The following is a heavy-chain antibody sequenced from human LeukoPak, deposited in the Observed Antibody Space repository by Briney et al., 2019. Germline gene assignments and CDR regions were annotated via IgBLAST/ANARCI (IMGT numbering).Heavy chain of an antibody. Sequence: GGSLRLSCAASGFTFRSYGMHWVRQAPGKGLEWVAVIWYDGSNKYYADSVKGRFTISRDNSKNTLYLQMNSLRAEDTAVYYCVRDVPHNWFDSWGQGTLVTVSS. J-gene: IGHJ5*01. CDR1: GFTFRSYG. CDR2: IWYDGSNK. V-gene: IGHV3-33*01. CDR3: VRDVPHNWFDS.